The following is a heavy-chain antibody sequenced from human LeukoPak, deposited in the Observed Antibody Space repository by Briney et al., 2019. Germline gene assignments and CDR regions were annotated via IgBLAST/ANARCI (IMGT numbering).Heavy chain of an antibody. J-gene: IGHJ4*02. CDR3: ARHDFWSGYFFDY. CDR2: IYHSGST. V-gene: IGHV4-34*01. CDR1: GGSFSGYY. Sequence: PSETLSLTCAVYGGSFSGYYWSWIRQPPGKGLEWIGSIYHSGSTYYNPSLKSRVTISVDTSKNQFSLKLSSVTAADTAVYYCARHDFWSGYFFDYWGQGTLVTVSS. D-gene: IGHD3-3*01.